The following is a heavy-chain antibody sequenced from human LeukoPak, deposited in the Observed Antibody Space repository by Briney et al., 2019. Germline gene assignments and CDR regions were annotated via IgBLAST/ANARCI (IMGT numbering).Heavy chain of an antibody. CDR2: ISVRSNYR. J-gene: IGHJ4*02. CDR3: VRLRRNNDRSGYCYYYDY. V-gene: IGHV3-21*01. D-gene: IGHD3-22*01. Sequence: NPGGSLRLSCAASGYTFSDFSVNWVRQAPGKGLEWVSSISVRSNYRYYADSVRGRFTISRDDARDSLFLQMNSLRAEDTAVYFCVRLRRNNDRSGYCYYYDYWGQGTLVTVSS. CDR1: GYTFSDFS.